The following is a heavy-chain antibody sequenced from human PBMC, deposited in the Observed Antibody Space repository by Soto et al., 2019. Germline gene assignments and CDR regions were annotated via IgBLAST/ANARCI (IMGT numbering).Heavy chain of an antibody. CDR2: ISSSGSTI. CDR3: AAQRGGGYAFDI. J-gene: IGHJ3*02. D-gene: IGHD3-10*01. V-gene: IGHV3-11*01. CDR1: GFTFSDYY. Sequence: QVQLVESGGGLVKPGGSLRLSCAASGFTFSDYYMSWIRQAPGKGLAWVSYISSSGSTIYYAASVKGRFTISRDNAKNSLYPKMNSLRAEYTAVYYWAAQRGGGYAFDIWGQGTMVTVSS.